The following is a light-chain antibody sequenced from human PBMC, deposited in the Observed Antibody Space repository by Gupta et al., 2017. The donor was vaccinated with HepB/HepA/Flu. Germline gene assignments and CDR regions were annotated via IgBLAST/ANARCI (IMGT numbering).Light chain of an antibody. V-gene: IGLV4-69*01. CDR3: PNWGYAFGDA. Sequence: QLVLTQSPSASASLGASVKLTCTLSSGHSNYAIAWHQQQPEKGPRSLMMVSREGSHTNGDGIPERGSGSRSGAARSINISSLQPGDESYSYSPNWGYAFGDAFGAGTKVNVL. CDR2: VSREGSH. J-gene: IGLJ1*01. CDR1: SGHSNYA.